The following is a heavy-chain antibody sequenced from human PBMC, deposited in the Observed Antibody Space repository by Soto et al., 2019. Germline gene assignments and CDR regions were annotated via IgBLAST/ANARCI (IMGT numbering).Heavy chain of an antibody. CDR2: INEAGSAA. CDR1: GFTFSSYP. V-gene: IGHV3-74*03. CDR3: VRGTIGWRGMDY. D-gene: IGHD6-19*01. Sequence: GGSLRLSCATSGFTFSSYPIHWVRHAPGKGPVWVSRINEAGSAATYADSVKGRFTVTRDNAKNTMYLQMSGLGAEDTAVYHCVRGTIGWRGMDYWGQGTLVTVSS. J-gene: IGHJ4*02.